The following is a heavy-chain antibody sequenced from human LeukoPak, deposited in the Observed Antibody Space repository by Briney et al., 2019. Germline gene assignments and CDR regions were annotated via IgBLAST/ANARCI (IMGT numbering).Heavy chain of an antibody. CDR1: GFTFSDYG. CDR3: AKDRGSYSTTADS. D-gene: IGHD1-26*01. J-gene: IGHJ5*01. V-gene: IGHV3-33*06. CDR2: IWYDGTNK. Sequence: GGSLKLSCAASGFTFSDYGIHWVRQAPGKGLEWVAVIWYDGTNKYYGDSVKGRFTISRDNSKNTLYLQMNSLRAEDTAVYYCAKDRGSYSTTADSWGQGTLVTVSS.